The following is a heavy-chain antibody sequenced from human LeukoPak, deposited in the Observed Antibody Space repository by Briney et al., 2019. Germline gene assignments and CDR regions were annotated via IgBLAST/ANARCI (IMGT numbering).Heavy chain of an antibody. CDR2: IYTSGST. CDR3: ARGGYYDFWSGYYDY. V-gene: IGHV4-4*07. Sequence: TSETLSLTCTVSGGSISSYYRSWIRQPAGKGLEWIGRIYTSGSTNYNPSLESRVTMSVDTSKNQFSLKLSSVTAADTAVYYCARGGYYDFWSGYYDYWGQGTLVTVSS. CDR1: GGSISSYY. J-gene: IGHJ4*02. D-gene: IGHD3-3*01.